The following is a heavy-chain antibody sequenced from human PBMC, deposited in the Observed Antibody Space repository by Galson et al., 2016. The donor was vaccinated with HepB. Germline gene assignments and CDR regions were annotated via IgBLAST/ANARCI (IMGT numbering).Heavy chain of an antibody. CDR2: IWSDGSNE. D-gene: IGHD6-19*01. J-gene: IGHJ4*02. V-gene: IGHV3-33*06. CDR1: GFTFSSYG. Sequence: SLRLSCAASGFTFSSYGMHWVRQAPGKGLEWVAVIWSDGSNEYYTDSVKGRFTISRDNSKNTVFLQMNSLRADDTALYHCVQDYNTGWSYFHHWGQGTLVTVPS. CDR3: VQDYNTGWSYFHH.